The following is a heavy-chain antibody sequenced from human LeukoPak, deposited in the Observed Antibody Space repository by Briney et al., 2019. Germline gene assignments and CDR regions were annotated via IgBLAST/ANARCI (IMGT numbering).Heavy chain of an antibody. CDR1: GGTFSSYA. CDR2: ISAYNGNT. CDR3: ARRIVVVVAATEPYYYYYYMDV. J-gene: IGHJ6*03. V-gene: IGHV1-18*01. D-gene: IGHD2-15*01. Sequence: ASVKVSCKASGGTFSSYAISWVRQAPGQGLEWMGWISAYNGNTNYAQKLQGRVTMTTDTSTSTAYMELRSLRSDDTAVYYCARRIVVVVAATEPYYYYYYMDVWGKGTTVTISS.